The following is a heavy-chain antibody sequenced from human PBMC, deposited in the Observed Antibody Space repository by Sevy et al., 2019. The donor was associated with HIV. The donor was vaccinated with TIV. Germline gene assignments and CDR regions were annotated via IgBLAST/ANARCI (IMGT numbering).Heavy chain of an antibody. CDR3: TRDDIYTHPWEFDW. CDR1: GYTFTDYY. CDR2: IDPNNGNS. D-gene: IGHD1-26*01. Sequence: ASVKVSCKASGYTFTDYYMHWVRQAPGQGLEWMVWIDPNNGNSNSAQKFQGRLTLTSDMSISTAYMELSRLRSDDTAIYFCTRDDIYTHPWEFDWWSHGALVTVSS. V-gene: IGHV1-2*02. J-gene: IGHJ4*01.